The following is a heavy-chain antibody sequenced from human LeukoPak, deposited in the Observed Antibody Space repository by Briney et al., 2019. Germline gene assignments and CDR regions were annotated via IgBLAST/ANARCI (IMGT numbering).Heavy chain of an antibody. CDR1: GGYIRSYS. Sequence: PSETLSLTCAVSGGYIRSYSWSWIRHPPGKGLGWIGYIYFSGSTKYNPSLKSRVTISVDTSKDQFCLNLRSVTAADTAVYYCARHGDLGSASHFDSWDQGTLVTVSS. CDR2: IYFSGST. D-gene: IGHD3-10*01. CDR3: ARHGDLGSASHFDS. J-gene: IGHJ4*02. V-gene: IGHV4-59*01.